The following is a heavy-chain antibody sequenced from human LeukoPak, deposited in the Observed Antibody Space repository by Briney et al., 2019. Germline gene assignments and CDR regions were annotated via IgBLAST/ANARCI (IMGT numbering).Heavy chain of an antibody. J-gene: IGHJ4*02. CDR1: GFTFSSYS. Sequence: GGSLRLSCAASGFTFSSYSMNWVRQAPGKGLEWVSSISSSSSYIYYADSVKGRFTISRDNAKNSLYLQMNSLRAEDTAVYYCARDPGGIAAAGSQDYWGQGTLVTVSS. CDR3: ARDPGGIAAAGSQDY. D-gene: IGHD6-13*01. CDR2: ISSSSSYI. V-gene: IGHV3-21*01.